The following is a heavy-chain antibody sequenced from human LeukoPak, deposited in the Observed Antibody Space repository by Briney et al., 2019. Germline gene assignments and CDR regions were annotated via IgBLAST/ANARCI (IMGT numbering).Heavy chain of an antibody. J-gene: IGHJ4*02. Sequence: PSETLSLTCTVSGGSISSSSYYWGWIRQPPGKGLEWIGSIYYSGSTYYNPSLKSRVTISVDTSKNQFSLKLSSVTAADTAVYYCARESNYYGSGYFDYWGQGTLVTVSS. V-gene: IGHV4-39*07. CDR1: GGSISSSSYY. CDR2: IYYSGST. CDR3: ARESNYYGSGYFDY. D-gene: IGHD3-10*01.